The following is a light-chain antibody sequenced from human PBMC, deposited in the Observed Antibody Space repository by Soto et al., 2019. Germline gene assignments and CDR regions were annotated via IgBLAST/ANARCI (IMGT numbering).Light chain of an antibody. Sequence: EILLTQSPATLSLSPGERATLSCRASQSVGSDFAWYQQKPGQAPRLLIYDAFSRATGIPARFSGSGSGTDFTLTISSLEPEDFAVYFCQQRSSWPLTFGGGTMVEIK. J-gene: IGKJ4*01. CDR1: QSVGSD. V-gene: IGKV3-11*01. CDR2: DAF. CDR3: QQRSSWPLT.